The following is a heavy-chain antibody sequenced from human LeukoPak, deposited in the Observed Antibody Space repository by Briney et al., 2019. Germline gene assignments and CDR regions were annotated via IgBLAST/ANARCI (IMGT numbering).Heavy chain of an antibody. CDR2: ISSSSTTI. J-gene: IGHJ4*02. CDR1: GFTFSSYT. V-gene: IGHV3-48*01. CDR3: ARELAVAATGY. Sequence: GGSLRLSCAASGFTFSSYTMNWVRQAPGKGLEWVSCISSSSTTIYYADSVKGRFTISRDNAKNSLYLQMNSLRAEDTAVYYCARELAVAATGYWGQGTLVTVSS. D-gene: IGHD2-15*01.